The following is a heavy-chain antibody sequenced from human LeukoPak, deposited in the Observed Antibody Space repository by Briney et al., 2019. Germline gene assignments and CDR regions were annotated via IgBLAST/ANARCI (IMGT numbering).Heavy chain of an antibody. J-gene: IGHJ4*02. CDR3: ARQSRDGSKTRGYYFDY. CDR2: IYPADSDT. CDR1: GYIFTHYW. V-gene: IGHV5-51*01. D-gene: IGHD3-10*01. Sequence: GESLKISCQVSGYIFTHYWIGWVRQMPGKGLESVGIIYPADSDTTYSPSFQGQVTISADKSISTVYLQWSSLKASDTAMYYCARQSRDGSKTRGYYFDYWGQGTLVTVSS.